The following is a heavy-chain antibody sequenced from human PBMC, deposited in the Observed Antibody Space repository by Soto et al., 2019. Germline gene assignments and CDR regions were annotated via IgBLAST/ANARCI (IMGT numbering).Heavy chain of an antibody. Sequence: EVQLLESAGGLVQPGGSLRLSCAASGFAFSNYAMTWVRQAPGKGLEWVSGISARIGSAFYADSVKGRFTISRDNSKNTLYLQMNSLSAEDTAVYYCAKLSRDCPGSICYLVHLDYWGQGTLVTVSS. V-gene: IGHV3-23*01. CDR1: GFAFSNYA. J-gene: IGHJ4*02. D-gene: IGHD2-15*01. CDR3: AKLSRDCPGSICYLVHLDY. CDR2: ISARIGSA.